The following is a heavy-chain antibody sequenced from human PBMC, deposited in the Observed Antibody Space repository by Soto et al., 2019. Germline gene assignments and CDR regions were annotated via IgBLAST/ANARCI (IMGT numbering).Heavy chain of an antibody. D-gene: IGHD2-15*01. CDR2: INSDGSST. CDR1: GFIFSSHW. CDR3: AGEGGAYCSVAYCQRLFNP. Sequence: EVQLVESGGGSVQPGGSLRLSCAASGFIFSSHWMHWVRQAPGKGLVWVSRINSDGSSTTYADSVKSRFTISRDNAKNTLDREMNSLRADVKAVCFCAGEGGAYCSVAYCQRLFNPWGQGTLVTVSS. J-gene: IGHJ5*02. V-gene: IGHV3-74*01.